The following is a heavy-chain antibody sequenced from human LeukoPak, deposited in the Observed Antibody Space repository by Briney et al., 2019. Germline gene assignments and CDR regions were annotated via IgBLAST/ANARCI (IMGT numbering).Heavy chain of an antibody. D-gene: IGHD2-15*01. CDR2: VNSDDSNT. V-gene: IGHV3-74*03. Sequence: PGGSLTLFCAASGFTFSRYWMHWVRQAPGRGLVWVYGVNSDDSNTTYADSGKGRFTISRDNAKHTLYLPMNSLGAEDTAVYYCAGRVDETDLDYWGQGTVVTVSS. CDR1: GFTFSRYW. J-gene: IGHJ4*02. CDR3: AGRVDETDLDY.